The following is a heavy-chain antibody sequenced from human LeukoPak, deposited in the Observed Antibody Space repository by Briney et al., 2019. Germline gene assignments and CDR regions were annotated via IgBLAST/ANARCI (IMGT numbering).Heavy chain of an antibody. D-gene: IGHD6-13*01. V-gene: IGHV1-46*01. CDR3: ARAPSAGIQYYYYMDV. Sequence: ASVNVSCKASGYTFTSYYMHWVRQAPGQGLEWMGIINPSGGSTSYAQKFQGRVTMTRDMSTSTVYMELSSLRSEDTAVYYCARAPSAGIQYYYYMDVWGKGTTVTVSS. CDR2: INPSGGST. J-gene: IGHJ6*03. CDR1: GYTFTSYY.